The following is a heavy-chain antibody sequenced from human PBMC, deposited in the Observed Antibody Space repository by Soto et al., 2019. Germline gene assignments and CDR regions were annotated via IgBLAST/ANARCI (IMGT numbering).Heavy chain of an antibody. CDR2: ISGSGGST. Sequence: EVQLLESGGGLVQPGGSLRLSCAASGFTFSSYAMSWVRQAPGKGLEWVSAISGSGGSTYYADSVKGRFTISRDNSKNTLYLQMNSLRAEDTAVYYCAKDPYDIVLMVYAPTFDYWGQGTLVTVSS. J-gene: IGHJ4*02. CDR1: GFTFSSYA. CDR3: AKDPYDIVLMVYAPTFDY. D-gene: IGHD2-8*01. V-gene: IGHV3-23*01.